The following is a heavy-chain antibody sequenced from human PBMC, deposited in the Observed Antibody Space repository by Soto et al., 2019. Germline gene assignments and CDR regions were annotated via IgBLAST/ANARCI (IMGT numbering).Heavy chain of an antibody. Sequence: QVQLVQSGAEVKRPGASVKVSCKASGYTFTSLDINWVRQASGQGLEWMGWMNPGGDTGFAQKFQGRVTLTRDTSTITVYMELTGLSLDDSAVYYCARYEIAAGFPSWGQGTPVTVSS. J-gene: IGHJ5*02. CDR3: ARYEIAAGFPS. CDR2: MNPGGDT. V-gene: IGHV1-8*01. CDR1: GYTFTSLD. D-gene: IGHD6-25*01.